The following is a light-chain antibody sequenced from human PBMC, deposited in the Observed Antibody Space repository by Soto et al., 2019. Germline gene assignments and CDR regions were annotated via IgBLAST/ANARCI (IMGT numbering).Light chain of an antibody. CDR3: QQYNNWPPVT. J-gene: IGKJ5*01. Sequence: EIVMTQSPATLSVSPGDRATLSCRASQSVSNKLAWYQQKPGQAPRLLFYFASTRATGIPARFSASGSGTDFTLTIASLQSEDFAVYYCQQYNNWPPVTFGQGTRLEIK. V-gene: IGKV3-15*01. CDR1: QSVSNK. CDR2: FAS.